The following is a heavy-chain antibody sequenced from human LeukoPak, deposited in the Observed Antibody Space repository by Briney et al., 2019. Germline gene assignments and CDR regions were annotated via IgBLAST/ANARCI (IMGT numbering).Heavy chain of an antibody. D-gene: IGHD6-13*01. CDR2: MNPNSGNT. V-gene: IGHV1-8*03. J-gene: IGHJ6*03. CDR1: GYTFTSYD. Sequence: ASVKVSCKASGYTFTSYDINWVRQATGQGLEWMGWMNPNSGNTGYAQKFQGRVTITRNTSISTAYMELSSLRSEDTAVYYCARVCSSSWYLYYYYYMDVWGKGTTVTVSS. CDR3: ARVCSSSWYLYYYYYMDV.